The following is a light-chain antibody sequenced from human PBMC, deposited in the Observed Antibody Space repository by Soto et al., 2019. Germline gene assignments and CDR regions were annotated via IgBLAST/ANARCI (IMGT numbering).Light chain of an antibody. Sequence: DIELTQSPSSLSASVGDRVTITCRASQSISSYLNWYQQKGGKAPKLLIHGASSLQSGVPIRFSATGSGTDFTLTIRSLQPEDFATYCCQQSYSTLLSFGGGTKVDIK. V-gene: IGKV1-39*01. CDR2: GAS. J-gene: IGKJ4*01. CDR3: QQSYSTLLS. CDR1: QSISSY.